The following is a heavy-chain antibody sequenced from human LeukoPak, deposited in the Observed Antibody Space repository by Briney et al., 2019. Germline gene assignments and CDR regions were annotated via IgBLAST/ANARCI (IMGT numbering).Heavy chain of an antibody. J-gene: IGHJ4*02. V-gene: IGHV3-30-3*01. Sequence: GGSLRLSCAASGFTFSSYAMHWVRQAPGKGLEWVAVISYDGSNKYYADSVKGRFTISRDNSKNTLYLQMNSPRAEDTAVYYCASPNPADYWGQGTLVTVSS. CDR3: ASPNPADY. CDR1: GFTFSSYA. D-gene: IGHD2-8*01. CDR2: ISYDGSNK.